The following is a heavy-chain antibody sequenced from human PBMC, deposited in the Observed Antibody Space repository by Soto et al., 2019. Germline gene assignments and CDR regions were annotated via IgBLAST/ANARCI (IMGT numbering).Heavy chain of an antibody. CDR3: ARARRYCSGGSCHNWIDL. CDR2: IYYSGST. Sequence: SETLSLTCTVSGGSISSYYWSWIRQPPGKGLEWIGYIYYSGSTNYNPSLKSRVTISVDTSKNQFSLKLSSVTAADTAVYYCARARRYCSGGSCHNWIDLSGQGTLVTVSS. D-gene: IGHD2-15*01. CDR1: GGSISSYY. J-gene: IGHJ5*02. V-gene: IGHV4-59*01.